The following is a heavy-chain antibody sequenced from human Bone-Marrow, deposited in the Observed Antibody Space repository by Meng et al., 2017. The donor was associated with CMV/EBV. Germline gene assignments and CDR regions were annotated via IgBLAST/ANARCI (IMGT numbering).Heavy chain of an antibody. Sequence: SETLSLTCAVYGGSFSGYYWSWIRQPPGKGLEWIGEINHSGSTNYNPSLKSRVTISVDTSKNQFSLRLTSVTAADTAVYYCARGGGSSDYWGQGTLVTVSS. J-gene: IGHJ4*02. CDR1: GGSFSGYY. D-gene: IGHD1-26*01. V-gene: IGHV4-34*01. CDR2: INHSGST. CDR3: ARGGGSSDY.